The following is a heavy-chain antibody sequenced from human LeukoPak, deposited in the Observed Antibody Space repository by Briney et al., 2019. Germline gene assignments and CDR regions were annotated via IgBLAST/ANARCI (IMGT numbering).Heavy chain of an antibody. CDR2: IIPIFGTA. D-gene: IGHD3-10*01. CDR3: ARENRWFGVTIFGY. Sequence: ASVKVSCKASGGTFSSYAISWVRQAPGQGLEWMGRIIPIFGTANYAQKFQGRVTITTDESTSTAYMELSSLRSEDTAVYYCARENRWFGVTIFGYWGQGTLVTVSS. V-gene: IGHV1-69*05. CDR1: GGTFSSYA. J-gene: IGHJ4*02.